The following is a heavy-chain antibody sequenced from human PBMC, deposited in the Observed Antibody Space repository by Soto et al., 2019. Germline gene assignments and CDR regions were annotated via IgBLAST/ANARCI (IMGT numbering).Heavy chain of an antibody. CDR3: ADSWLPTSY. V-gene: IGHV3-74*01. J-gene: IGHJ4*02. Sequence: GGSLSLSCAAAGFTFSHYFVHWVRQAPGKGLVWVSRISPDGRTTTYADSVKGRFTISRDNAKSTLYLQMNSLTVEDGAVYYCADSWLPTSYWGPGTLVTVSS. D-gene: IGHD3-10*01. CDR1: GFTFSHYF. CDR2: ISPDGRTT.